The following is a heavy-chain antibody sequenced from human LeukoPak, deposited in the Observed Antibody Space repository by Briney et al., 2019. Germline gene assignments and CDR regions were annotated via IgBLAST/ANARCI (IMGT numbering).Heavy chain of an antibody. J-gene: IGHJ5*02. CDR3: ARHREPYNWFDP. CDR2: IYYSGST. D-gene: IGHD1-14*01. CDR1: GGSISRYY. V-gene: IGHV4-59*08. Sequence: SETLSLTCTVSGGSISRYYWSWIRQPPGKGLEWIGYIYYSGSTNYNPSLKSRVTISVDTSKSQFSLKLSSVTAADTAVYYCARHREPYNWFDPRGQGTLVTVSS.